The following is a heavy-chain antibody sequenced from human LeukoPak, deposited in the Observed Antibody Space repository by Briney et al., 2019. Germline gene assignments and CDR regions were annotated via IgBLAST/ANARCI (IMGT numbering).Heavy chain of an antibody. CDR2: FDPEDGET. D-gene: IGHD3-10*01. CDR3: ATGGGGTGSYLTYDAFDI. J-gene: IGHJ3*02. V-gene: IGHV1-24*01. CDR1: GYTLTELS. Sequence: ASVKVSCKVSGYTLTELSMHWVRQAPGKGLEWMGGFDPEDGETIYAQKFQGRVTMTEDTSTDTAYMELSSLRSEDTAVYYCATGGGGTGSYLTYDAFDIWGQGTMVTVSS.